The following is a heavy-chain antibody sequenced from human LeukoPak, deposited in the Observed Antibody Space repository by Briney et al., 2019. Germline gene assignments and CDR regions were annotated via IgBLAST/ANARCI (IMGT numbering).Heavy chain of an antibody. CDR3: ARRNGYSTSRLDY. V-gene: IGHV4-34*01. J-gene: IGHJ4*02. Sequence: SETLSLTCAVYGGSFSSYYWSWIRQPPGKGLEWIGEINHSGSTNYNPSLKSRVTISVDTSKNQFSLKLSSVTAADTAVYYCARRNGYSTSRLDYWGQGTLVTVSS. D-gene: IGHD6-13*01. CDR2: INHSGST. CDR1: GGSFSSYY.